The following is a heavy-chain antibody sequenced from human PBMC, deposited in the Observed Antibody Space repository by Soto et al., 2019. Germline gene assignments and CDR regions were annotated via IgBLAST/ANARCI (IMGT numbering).Heavy chain of an antibody. CDR2: IYYSGST. J-gene: IGHJ5*02. CDR3: ARADVVVVPAARRGWFDP. CDR1: GGSISSYY. Sequence: SETLSLTCTVSGGSISSYYWSWIRQPPGKGLEWIGYIYYSGSTNYNPSLKSRVTISVDTSKNQFSLKLSSVTAADTAVYFCARADVVVVPAARRGWFDPWGQGTLVTVSS. V-gene: IGHV4-59*12. D-gene: IGHD2-2*01.